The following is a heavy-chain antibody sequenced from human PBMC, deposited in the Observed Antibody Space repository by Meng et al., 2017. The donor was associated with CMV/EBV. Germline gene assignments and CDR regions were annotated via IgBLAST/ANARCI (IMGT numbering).Heavy chain of an antibody. CDR1: GYTFTSYY. D-gene: IGHD1-26*01. Sequence: ASVNSCKASGYTFTSYYMHWVRQAPGQGLEWMGIINPSGGSTNYAQKFQGRVTMTRDTSTSTVYMELSSLRSEDTAMYYCARESGSYSYLVDYWGQGTLVTVSS. J-gene: IGHJ4*02. CDR3: ARESGSYSYLVDY. CDR2: INPSGGST. V-gene: IGHV1-46*01.